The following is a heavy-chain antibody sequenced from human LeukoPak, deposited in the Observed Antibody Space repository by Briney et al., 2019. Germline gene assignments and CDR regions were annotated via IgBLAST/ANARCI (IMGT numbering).Heavy chain of an antibody. CDR3: ARDEGIQVWTYAAVY. J-gene: IGHJ4*02. D-gene: IGHD5-18*01. CDR2: ISWNRGSI. V-gene: IGHV3-9*01. CDR1: GFTFGDYA. Sequence: GGSLRLSCAASGFTFGDYAMHWVRQAPGKGLEWVSGISWNRGSICYAESVKGRFTISRDNAKNSLFLQMNSLRPEDTALYYCARDEGIQVWTYAAVYWGQGTLVTVSS.